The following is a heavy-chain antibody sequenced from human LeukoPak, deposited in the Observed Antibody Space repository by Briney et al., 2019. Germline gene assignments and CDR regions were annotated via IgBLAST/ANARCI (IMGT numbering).Heavy chain of an antibody. V-gene: IGHV4-4*07. CDR3: ARDPLRSSFDS. CDR1: GGSIENNH. D-gene: IGHD1-26*01. CDR2: LHVSGNT. Sequence: SETLSLTCAVSGGSIENNHWAWIRLPAGKGLEWIGRLHVSGNTNFNPSLKSRVTISVDTSKDQFSLKMTSMTAADTAVYFCARDPLRSSFDSWGQGILVTVAP. J-gene: IGHJ4*02.